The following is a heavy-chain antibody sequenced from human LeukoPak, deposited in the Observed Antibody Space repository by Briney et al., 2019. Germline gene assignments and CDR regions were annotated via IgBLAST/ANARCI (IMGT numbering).Heavy chain of an antibody. CDR3: AKDLSGGYDYFDY. Sequence: QSGGSLRLSCAASGFTFSSYGMHWVRQAPGKGLEWVAFIRYDGSNKYYADSVKGRFTISRDNSKNTLYLQMNSLRAEDTAVYYCAKDLSGGYDYFDYWGQGTLVTVSS. J-gene: IGHJ4*02. CDR1: GFTFSSYG. CDR2: IRYDGSNK. V-gene: IGHV3-30*02. D-gene: IGHD5-12*01.